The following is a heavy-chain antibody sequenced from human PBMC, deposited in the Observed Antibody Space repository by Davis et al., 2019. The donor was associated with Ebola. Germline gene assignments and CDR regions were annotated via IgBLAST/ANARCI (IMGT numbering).Heavy chain of an antibody. Sequence: ASVKVSCKASGYTFTGYDINWVRQAPGQGLEWMGWMNPNSGNTGYAQKFQGRVTMTRENSMSTAYMELGSLRSEDTAVYFCARGGVAYSDLDYWGQGTLVAVSS. CDR1: GYTFTGYD. CDR3: ARGGVAYSDLDY. J-gene: IGHJ4*02. D-gene: IGHD2-21*01. CDR2: MNPNSGNT. V-gene: IGHV1-8*01.